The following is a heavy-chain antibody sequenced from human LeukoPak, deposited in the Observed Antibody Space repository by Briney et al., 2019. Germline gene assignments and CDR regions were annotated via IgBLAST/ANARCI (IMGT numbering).Heavy chain of an antibody. CDR3: ARMNSIAVAGTSFDY. Sequence: SETLSLTCTVSGGSISSYYWSWIRQPPGKGLEWIGYIYYSGSTNYNPSLKSRVTISVDTSKNQFSLKLSSVTAADTAVYYCARMNSIAVAGTSFDYWGQGTLVTVSS. J-gene: IGHJ4*02. V-gene: IGHV4-59*01. D-gene: IGHD6-19*01. CDR2: IYYSGST. CDR1: GGSISSYY.